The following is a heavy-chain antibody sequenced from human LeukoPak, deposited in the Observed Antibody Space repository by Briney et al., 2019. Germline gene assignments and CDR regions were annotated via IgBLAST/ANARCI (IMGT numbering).Heavy chain of an antibody. J-gene: IGHJ4*02. CDR2: ISYSGGST. CDR3: ARIRESSNWYPVGLDDY. CDR1: GFTFSSYA. D-gene: IGHD6-13*01. Sequence: PGGSLRLSCAASGFTFSSYAMSWVRQAPGKGPEWVSAISYSGGSTYYADSVKGRFTISRDNSKNTLYVQMNSLRAEDTAVYYCARIRESSNWYPVGLDDYWGQGTLVTVSS. V-gene: IGHV3-23*01.